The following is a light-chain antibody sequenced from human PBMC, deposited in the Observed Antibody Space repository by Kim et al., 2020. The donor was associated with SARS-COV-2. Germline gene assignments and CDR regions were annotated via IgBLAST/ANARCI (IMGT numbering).Light chain of an antibody. Sequence: SASVGARATITCRASQIINTYLAWYQQKPGKAPDLLIYQASSLQIGVPSRFSGSGSGTEFTLTINSLQPDDFATYYCQHYIRFPYTFGQGTKLEI. V-gene: IGKV1-5*03. J-gene: IGKJ2*01. CDR2: QAS. CDR1: QIINTY. CDR3: QHYIRFPYT.